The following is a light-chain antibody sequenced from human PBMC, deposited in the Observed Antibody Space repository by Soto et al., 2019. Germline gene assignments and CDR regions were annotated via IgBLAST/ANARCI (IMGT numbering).Light chain of an antibody. Sequence: QSVLTQPASVSGSPGQSITISCTGTINDVGGYNYVSWYQQHPGKAPKLMIYDVSNRPSGVSDRFSGSKSGNTASLTISGLQTEDGAHYYCASYTSTNTLVVFGGGTKLTVL. CDR1: INDVGGYNY. CDR2: DVS. CDR3: ASYTSTNTLVV. J-gene: IGLJ2*01. V-gene: IGLV2-14*03.